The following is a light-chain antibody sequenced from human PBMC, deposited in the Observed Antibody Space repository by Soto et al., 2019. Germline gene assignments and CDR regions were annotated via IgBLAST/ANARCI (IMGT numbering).Light chain of an antibody. Sequence: DIVMTQSPDSLAVSLGERATINCKPSQSVLYSSNNKNYLAWYQQKPGQPPKLLVYWASTRESGVPDRFSASGSGTDFTLTISSLQAEDVAVYYCQQYYSTPLTFGGGTKVEIK. CDR2: WAS. J-gene: IGKJ4*01. CDR1: QSVLYSSNNKNY. CDR3: QQYYSTPLT. V-gene: IGKV4-1*01.